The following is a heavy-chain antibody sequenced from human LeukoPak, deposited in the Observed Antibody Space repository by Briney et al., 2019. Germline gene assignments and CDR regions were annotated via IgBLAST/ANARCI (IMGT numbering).Heavy chain of an antibody. D-gene: IGHD1-26*01. CDR2: FDPEDGET. V-gene: IGHV1-24*01. CDR3: ATVGVGANWFDP. CDR1: GYTFTSYY. J-gene: IGHJ5*02. Sequence: GASVKVSCKASGYTFTSYYMHWVRQAPGKGLEWMGGFDPEDGETIYAQKFQGRVTMTEDTSTDTAYMELSSLRSEDTAVYYCATVGVGANWFDPWGQGTLVTVSS.